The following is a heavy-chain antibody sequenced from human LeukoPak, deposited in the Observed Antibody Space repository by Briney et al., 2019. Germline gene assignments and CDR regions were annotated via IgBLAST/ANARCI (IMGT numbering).Heavy chain of an antibody. Sequence: KPSETLSLTCTVSGGSISSSSYYWGWIRQPPGKGLEWIGSIYYSGSTYYNPSLKSRVTISVDTSKNQFSLKLSSVTAADTAVYYCARQTYYDFWSGYSGPFDPDYFDYWGQGTLVTVSS. CDR1: GGSISSSSYY. D-gene: IGHD3-3*01. CDR2: IYYSGST. V-gene: IGHV4-39*01. J-gene: IGHJ4*02. CDR3: ARQTYYDFWSGYSGPFDPDYFDY.